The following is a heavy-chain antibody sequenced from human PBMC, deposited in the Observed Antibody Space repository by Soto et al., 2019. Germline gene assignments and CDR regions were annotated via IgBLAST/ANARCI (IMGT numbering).Heavy chain of an antibody. CDR3: AKDPSFGGVIDWFDP. CDR1: GVPFSSYG. V-gene: IGHV3-30*18. J-gene: IGHJ5*02. CDR2: ISYDGSNK. D-gene: IGHD3-16*01. Sequence: PGGSLRLSCAASGVPFSSYGMHWVRQAPGKGLEWVAVISYDGSNKYYADSVKGRFTISRDNSKNTLYLQMNSLRAEDTAVYYCAKDPSFGGVIDWFDPWGQGTLVTVSS.